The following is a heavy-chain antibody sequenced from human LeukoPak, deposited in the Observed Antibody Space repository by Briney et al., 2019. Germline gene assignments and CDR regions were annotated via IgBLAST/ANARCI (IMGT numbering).Heavy chain of an antibody. CDR3: AKHIYGVVSIQQ. J-gene: IGHJ1*01. CDR2: IRSRADGGTA. Sequence: GGSLRLSCAASGFTFSTYTMHWVRQAPGKGLEWVGRIRSRADGGTAEYATAVEGRFTISRDDSTNTLYLHMSNVKTEDTVVYYCAKHIYGVVSIQQWGQGTLVTVSS. D-gene: IGHD3-3*01. V-gene: IGHV3-15*01. CDR1: GFTFSTYT.